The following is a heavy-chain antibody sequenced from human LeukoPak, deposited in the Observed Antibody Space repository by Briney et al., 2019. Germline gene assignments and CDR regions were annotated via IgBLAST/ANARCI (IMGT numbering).Heavy chain of an antibody. CDR1: GFTFSNYW. D-gene: IGHD6-13*01. CDR2: INQDGGEK. J-gene: IGHJ4*02. Sequence: PGGSLRLSCAASGFTFSNYWMTWVRQAPGKGLEWVANINQDGGEKYYVDSVRGRFTISRDNAKNSLYLQMNSLRAEDRAVYYCATSQGSWPDYFDYWGQGTLVTVSS. V-gene: IGHV3-7*01. CDR3: ATSQGSWPDYFDY.